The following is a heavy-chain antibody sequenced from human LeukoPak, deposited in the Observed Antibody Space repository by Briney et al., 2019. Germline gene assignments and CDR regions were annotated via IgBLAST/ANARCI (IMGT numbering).Heavy chain of an antibody. D-gene: IGHD1-26*01. CDR2: IIPIFGTA. Sequence: TVKVSCKASGGTFSSYAISWVRQAPGQGLEWMGGIIPIFGTANYAQKFQGRVTITTDESTSTAYMELSSLRSEDTAVCYCARALLGATTRGFFDYWGQGTLVTVSS. CDR1: GGTFSSYA. V-gene: IGHV1-69*05. CDR3: ARALLGATTRGFFDY. J-gene: IGHJ4*02.